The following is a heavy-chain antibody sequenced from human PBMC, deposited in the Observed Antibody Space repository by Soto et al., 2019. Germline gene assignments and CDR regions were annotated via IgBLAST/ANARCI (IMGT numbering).Heavy chain of an antibody. V-gene: IGHV3-33*01. CDR1: GFTFSSYG. CDR2: IWYDGSNK. J-gene: IGHJ5*02. Sequence: QVQLVESGGGVVQPGRSLRLCCAASGFTFSSYGMHWVRQAPGKGLEWVAVIWYDGSNKYYADSVKGRFTISRDNSKNTLYLQMNSLRAEDTAVYYCARESPGMYSSSWYRNNWFDPWGQGTLVTVSS. CDR3: ARESPGMYSSSWYRNNWFDP. D-gene: IGHD6-13*01.